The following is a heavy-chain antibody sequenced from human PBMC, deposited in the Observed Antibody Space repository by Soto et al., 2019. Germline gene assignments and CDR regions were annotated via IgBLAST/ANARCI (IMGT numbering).Heavy chain of an antibody. CDR2: IYSGGST. V-gene: IGHV3-66*01. Sequence: EVQLVESGGGLVQPGGSLRLSCAASGFTVSSNYMSWVRQAPGKGLEWVSVIYSGGSTYYADSVKGRFTISRDNSKNTMYLQMNSLRAEDTAVYYCARVDYYGSWSYHPLYYFDYWGQGTLVTVSS. CDR1: GFTVSSNY. J-gene: IGHJ4*02. CDR3: ARVDYYGSWSYHPLYYFDY. D-gene: IGHD3-10*01.